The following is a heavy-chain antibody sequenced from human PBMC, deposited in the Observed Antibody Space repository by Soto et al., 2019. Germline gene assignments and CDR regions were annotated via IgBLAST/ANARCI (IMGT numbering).Heavy chain of an antibody. Sequence: SVKVSCKASGGTFSSYAISWVRQAPGQGLEWMGGIIPIFGTANYAQKFQGRVTITADESTSTAYMELSSLRSEDTAVYYCARAYDMAAGAAEYFQHWGQGALVTVSS. D-gene: IGHD3-16*01. CDR3: ARAYDMAAGAAEYFQH. CDR1: GGTFSSYA. CDR2: IIPIFGTA. J-gene: IGHJ1*01. V-gene: IGHV1-69*13.